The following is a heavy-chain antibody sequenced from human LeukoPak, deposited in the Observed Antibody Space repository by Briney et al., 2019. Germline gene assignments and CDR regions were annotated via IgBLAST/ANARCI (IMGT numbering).Heavy chain of an antibody. V-gene: IGHV4-59*08. J-gene: IGHJ4*02. CDR3: ARGYSSVLDY. CDR1: GGSMSPYH. Sequence: ETSETLSLTCTVSGGSMSPYHWGWIRQPPGKGLEWTGYIYYSGSTNYNPSLKSRVTISVDTSKNQFSLKLSSVTAADTAVYYCARGYSSVLDYWGQGTLVTVSS. D-gene: IGHD6-19*01. CDR2: IYYSGST.